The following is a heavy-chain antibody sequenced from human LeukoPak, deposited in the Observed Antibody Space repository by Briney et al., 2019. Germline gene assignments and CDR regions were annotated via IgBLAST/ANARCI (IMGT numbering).Heavy chain of an antibody. CDR1: GGSISSSNW. D-gene: IGHD1-26*01. Sequence: SGTLSLTCAVSGGSISSSNWWSWVRQPPGKGLEWIGEIYHSGSTNYNPSLKSRVTISVDKSKNQFSLKLSSVTAADTAVYYCARDSGSYTYYYYGMDVWGQGTTVTVSS. J-gene: IGHJ6*02. V-gene: IGHV4-4*02. CDR3: ARDSGSYTYYYYGMDV. CDR2: IYHSGST.